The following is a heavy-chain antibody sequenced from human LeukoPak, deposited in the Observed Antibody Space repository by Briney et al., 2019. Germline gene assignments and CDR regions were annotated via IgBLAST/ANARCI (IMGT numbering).Heavy chain of an antibody. J-gene: IGHJ4*02. V-gene: IGHV1-69*04. CDR1: GGTFSSYA. CDR2: IIPILGIA. D-gene: IGHD6-6*01. Sequence: SVKVSCKASGGTFSSYAISWVRQAPGQGLEWMGGIIPILGIANYAQKFQGRVTITADKSTSTAYMELSSLRSEDTAVYYCASWPRTGGRDSSSFIDYWGQGTLVTVSS. CDR3: ASWPRTGGRDSSSFIDY.